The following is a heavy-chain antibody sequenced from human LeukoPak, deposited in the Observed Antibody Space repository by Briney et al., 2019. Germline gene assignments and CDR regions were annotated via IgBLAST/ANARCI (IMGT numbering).Heavy chain of an antibody. J-gene: IGHJ4*02. CDR3: VRVTPYCSSTSCYPHPPDY. CDR1: GGSISSSNW. CDR2: IYHSGST. D-gene: IGHD2-2*01. V-gene: IGHV4-4*02. Sequence: SETLSLTCAVSGGSISSSNWWSWVRQPPGKGLEWIGEIYHSGSTNYNPSLKSRVTISVDTSKNQFSLKLSSVTAADTAVYYCVRVTPYCSSTSCYPHPPDYWGQGTLVTVSS.